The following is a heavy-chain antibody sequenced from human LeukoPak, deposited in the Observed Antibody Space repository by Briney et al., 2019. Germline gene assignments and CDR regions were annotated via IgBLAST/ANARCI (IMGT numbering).Heavy chain of an antibody. CDR3: ARDLRAYYYDCSGPRGY. CDR1: GYTFTSDR. D-gene: IGHD3-22*01. Sequence: ASVKVSCKASGYTFTSDRISWVRQAPGQGLEWMGWISAYNGNTNYAQKLQGRVTMTTDTSTSTAYMELRSLRSDDTAVYYCARDLRAYYYDCSGPRGYWGQGTLATVSS. J-gene: IGHJ4*02. CDR2: ISAYNGNT. V-gene: IGHV1-18*01.